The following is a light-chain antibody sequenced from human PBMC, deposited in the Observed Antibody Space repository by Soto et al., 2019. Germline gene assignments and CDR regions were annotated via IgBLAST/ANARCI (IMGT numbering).Light chain of an antibody. V-gene: IGKV3-20*01. CDR1: QSVSSSH. J-gene: IGKJ1*01. CDR2: GAS. Sequence: EIVLTQSPGTLSLSPGERATLSCRASQSVSSSHLAWYQQRPGQAPRLLIYGASSRATDIPDRFSGSGSGTDFTLTISRLEPEDFAVYYCQQYGSSPWTFGQGTRWIS. CDR3: QQYGSSPWT.